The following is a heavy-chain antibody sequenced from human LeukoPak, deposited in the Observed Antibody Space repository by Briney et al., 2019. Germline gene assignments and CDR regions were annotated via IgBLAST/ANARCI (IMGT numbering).Heavy chain of an antibody. CDR2: VYSSGVG. Sequence: PSETLSLTCTVSGGSITGYYWNWIRQPAGQGLEWLGRVYSSGVGNYNPSLTSRVTMSVDTSKTQFSLKLTSLTAADTAVYYCAREEFLHEIDSSGYFVYWGRGTLVTVSS. CDR3: AREEFLHEIDSSGYFVY. CDR1: GGSITGYY. V-gene: IGHV4-4*07. D-gene: IGHD3-22*01. J-gene: IGHJ4*02.